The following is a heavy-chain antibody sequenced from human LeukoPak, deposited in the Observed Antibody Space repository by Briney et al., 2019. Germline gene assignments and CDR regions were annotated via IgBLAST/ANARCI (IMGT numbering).Heavy chain of an antibody. CDR1: GFTFSSYW. V-gene: IGHV3-7*01. CDR3: ARDPISGGSSIDY. CDR2: IKQDGSEK. J-gene: IGHJ4*02. Sequence: PGGSLRLSCAASGFTFSSYWMSWVRQAPGKGLEWVANIKQDGSEKYYVDSVKGRFTISRDNAKNSLYLQMNSLRAEDTAVYYCARDPISGGSSIDYWGQGTLVTVSS. D-gene: IGHD1-26*01.